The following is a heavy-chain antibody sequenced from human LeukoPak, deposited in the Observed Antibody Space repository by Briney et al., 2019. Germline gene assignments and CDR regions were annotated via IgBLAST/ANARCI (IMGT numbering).Heavy chain of an antibody. CDR3: ARHMGPYYYDSSGVDY. Sequence: SETLSLTCAVSDYSISSGYYWGWIRQPPAKGLEWIGSIYHSGSAYYSPSLKSRLTISVGTSKNQFSLKLSSVTAADTAMYYCARHMGPYYYDSSGVDYWGQGTLVTVSS. CDR2: IYHSGSA. J-gene: IGHJ4*02. D-gene: IGHD3-22*01. V-gene: IGHV4-38-2*01. CDR1: DYSISSGYY.